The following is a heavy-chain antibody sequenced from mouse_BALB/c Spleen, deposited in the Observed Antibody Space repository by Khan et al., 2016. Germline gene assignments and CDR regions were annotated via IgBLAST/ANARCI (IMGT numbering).Heavy chain of an antibody. V-gene: IGHV3-8*02. CDR2: ISYSGSI. CDR1: GDAITSGY. J-gene: IGHJ2*01. CDR3: ARWVGRDAGIDY. Sequence: EVQLQESGPSLVKPSQTLSLTCSVTGDAITSGYWNWIRKFPENKLEFMGYISYSGSIYYNPSLKSRISITRDTSKNQYYLQVTSVTAEDTATYYCARWVGRDAGIDYWGQGTTLTVSS. D-gene: IGHD4-1*01.